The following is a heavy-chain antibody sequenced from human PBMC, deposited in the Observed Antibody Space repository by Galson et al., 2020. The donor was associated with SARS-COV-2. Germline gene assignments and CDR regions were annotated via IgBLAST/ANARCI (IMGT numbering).Heavy chain of an antibody. CDR3: ARQGVTMIVRLIVPGWFFDL. Sequence: SQTLSLTCAVSGVSISTTNYWSWIRQAPGKGLEWIGSVYPSGSTYYNPSLKSRDTISLDTSKNQFSLRLTSVTAADTALYYCARQGVTMIVRLIVPGWFFDLWGRGTLVTVSS. CDR2: VYPSGST. J-gene: IGHJ2*01. CDR1: GVSISTTNY. D-gene: IGHD3-22*01. V-gene: IGHV4-38-2*01.